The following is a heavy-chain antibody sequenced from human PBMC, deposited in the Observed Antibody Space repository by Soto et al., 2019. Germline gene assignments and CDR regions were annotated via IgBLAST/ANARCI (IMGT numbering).Heavy chain of an antibody. D-gene: IGHD3-22*01. V-gene: IGHV3-21*06. Sequence: EVQLVESGGGLVKPGGSLRLSCTVLGFTLTNENMNWVRQAPGKGLEWVSSISRRSTFINYADSVKGRFAISRDNDKGLVYLQMNSLRGEDTAVYYCARDRPLSMIVVVGVDDFWGQGTLVTVSS. CDR2: ISRRSTFI. CDR3: ARDRPLSMIVVVGVDDF. J-gene: IGHJ4*02. CDR1: GFTLTNEN.